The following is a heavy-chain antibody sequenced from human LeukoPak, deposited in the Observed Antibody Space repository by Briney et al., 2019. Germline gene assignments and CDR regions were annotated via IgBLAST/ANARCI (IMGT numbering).Heavy chain of an antibody. CDR3: ARTYYYDSSGYYFDY. Sequence: ASVKVSCKASGGTFSSYAISWVRQAPGQGLEWMGRIIPIFGTANYAQKFQGRVTITTDESTSTAYMELSSLRSEDTAVYYYARTYYYDSSGYYFDYWGQGTLVTVSS. CDR1: GGTFSSYA. J-gene: IGHJ4*02. D-gene: IGHD3-22*01. CDR2: IIPIFGTA. V-gene: IGHV1-69*05.